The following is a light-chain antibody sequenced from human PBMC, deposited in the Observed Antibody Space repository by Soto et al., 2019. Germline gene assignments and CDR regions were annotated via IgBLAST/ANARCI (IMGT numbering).Light chain of an antibody. CDR2: GAS. V-gene: IGKV3-15*01. Sequence: DIVLTQSPATLSVSPGERATLSCRTSQSVSSSLAWYQQKPGQAPSLLIYGASTRATGIPARFSGSGSGTEFTLTISSLQSEDCAVYYCQQYKNWPWTFGQGTTGDIK. J-gene: IGKJ1*01. CDR3: QQYKNWPWT. CDR1: QSVSSS.